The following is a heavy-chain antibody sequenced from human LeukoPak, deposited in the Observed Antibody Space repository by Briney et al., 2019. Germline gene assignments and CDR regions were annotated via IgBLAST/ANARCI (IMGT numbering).Heavy chain of an antibody. CDR3: AKEVKQQLVPSGFDY. Sequence: GGSLRLSCAASGFTFNTYHMNWVRQAPGKGLEWVSYISSSSSSIYYADSVKGRFTISRDNANNSLYLQMDSLRAEDTAVYYCAKEVKQQLVPSGFDYWGQGTLVTVSS. CDR1: GFTFNTYH. D-gene: IGHD6-13*01. CDR2: ISSSSSSI. V-gene: IGHV3-21*05. J-gene: IGHJ4*02.